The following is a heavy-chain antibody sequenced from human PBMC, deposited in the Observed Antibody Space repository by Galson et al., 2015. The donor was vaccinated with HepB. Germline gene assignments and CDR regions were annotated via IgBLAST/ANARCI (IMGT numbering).Heavy chain of an antibody. V-gene: IGHV1-18*01. CDR3: ARVLRFLEWLAELDY. D-gene: IGHD3-3*01. CDR1: GYTFTSYG. J-gene: IGHJ4*02. Sequence: SVKVSCKASGYTFTSYGISWVRQAPGQGLEWTGWISAYNGNTNYAQKLQGRVTMTTDTSTSTAYMELRSLRSDDTAVYYCARVLRFLEWLAELDYWGQGTLVTVSS. CDR2: ISAYNGNT.